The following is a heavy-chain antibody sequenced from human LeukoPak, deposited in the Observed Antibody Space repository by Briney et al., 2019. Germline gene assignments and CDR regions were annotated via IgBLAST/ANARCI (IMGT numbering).Heavy chain of an antibody. Sequence: SETLSLTCAVYGGSFSGYYWSWIRQPPGKGLEWIGEINHSGSTNYNPSLKSRVTISVDTSKNQFSLKLSSVTAADTAVYYCARGRVPAAIVDFDYWGQGTLVTVSS. V-gene: IGHV4-34*01. CDR3: ARGRVPAAIVDFDY. CDR2: INHSGST. J-gene: IGHJ4*02. D-gene: IGHD2-2*01. CDR1: GGSFSGYY.